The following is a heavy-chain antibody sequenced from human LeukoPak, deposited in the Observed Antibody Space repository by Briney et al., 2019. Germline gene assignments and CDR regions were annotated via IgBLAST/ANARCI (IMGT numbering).Heavy chain of an antibody. CDR2: IIPIFGTA. V-gene: IGHV1-69*13. J-gene: IGHJ4*02. D-gene: IGHD3-22*01. CDR3: ASSSYDSSGGGLAY. CDR1: GGTFSSYA. Sequence: ASVKVSCKASGGTFSSYAISWVRQAPGQGLEWMGGIIPIFGTANYAQKFQGRVTITADESTSTAYMELSSLRSEDTAVYYCASSSYDSSGGGLAYWGQGTLVTVSS.